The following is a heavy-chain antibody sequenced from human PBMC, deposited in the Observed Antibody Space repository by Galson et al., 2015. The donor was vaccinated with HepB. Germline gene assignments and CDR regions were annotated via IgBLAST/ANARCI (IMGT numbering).Heavy chain of an antibody. CDR2: ISSSGTTI. CDR1: GFTFSTYR. J-gene: IGHJ4*02. Sequence: SLRLSCAGSGFTFSTYRMNWVRQAPGKGLEWVSYISSSGTTIYYADSLRSRLTITKNIAKSQVVLTMTKVDPTDTATYFCARIRRALPDYWGQGTLVTVSS. CDR3: ARIRRALPDY. V-gene: IGHV3-48*03.